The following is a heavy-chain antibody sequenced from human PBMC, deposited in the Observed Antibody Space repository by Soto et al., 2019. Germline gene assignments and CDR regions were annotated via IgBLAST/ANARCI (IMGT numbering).Heavy chain of an antibody. D-gene: IGHD1-26*01. V-gene: IGHV3-23*01. CDR2: ISGSGGST. CDR1: GFTFSSYA. J-gene: IGHJ4*02. Sequence: EVQLLESGGGLVQPGGSLRLSCAASGFTFSSYAMSWVRQAPGKGLEWVSAISGSGGSTYYADSVKGRFTIYRDNSKNTLEVQMNSLRAEDTAVYYCAKDSQRGSRVGALGYFDYWGQGTLVTASS. CDR3: AKDSQRGSRVGALGYFDY.